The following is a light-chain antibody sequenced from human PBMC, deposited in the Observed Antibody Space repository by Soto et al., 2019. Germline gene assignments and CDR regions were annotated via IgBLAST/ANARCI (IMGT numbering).Light chain of an antibody. CDR1: QGISNY. V-gene: IGKV1-8*01. Sequence: AIRMTQSPSSLSASIGDRVTITCRASQGISNYLAWYQQKPGRAPRLLIYAASTLQSGVPSRFSGSGSGTDFTFTISSLQPEDIATYYCQQYDNLPVTFGPGTKVDIK. J-gene: IGKJ3*01. CDR2: AAS. CDR3: QQYDNLPVT.